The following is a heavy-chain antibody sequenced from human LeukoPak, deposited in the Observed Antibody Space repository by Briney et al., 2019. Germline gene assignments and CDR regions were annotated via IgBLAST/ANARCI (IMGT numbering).Heavy chain of an antibody. CDR1: GASISGTDW. CDR2: IYHTGST. J-gene: IGHJ4*02. V-gene: IGHV4-4*02. D-gene: IGHD2-21*01. CDR3: ARVVGNTNFDS. Sequence: SETLSLTCAVSGASISGTDWWSWVRQPPGKGGEWIGEIYHTGSTNYNPSLESRVTISVDKSKSHFSLKVTSVTAADTAIYYCARVVGNTNFDSWGQGALVTVSS.